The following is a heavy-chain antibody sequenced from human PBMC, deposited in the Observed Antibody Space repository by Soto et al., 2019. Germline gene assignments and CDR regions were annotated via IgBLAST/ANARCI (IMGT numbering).Heavy chain of an antibody. CDR2: IWYDGSNK. D-gene: IGHD2-15*01. J-gene: IGHJ6*02. CDR3: ARADCTGAYCYSWPFNYGVDV. V-gene: IGHV3-33*08. CDR1: GFTFNTYG. Sequence: QVQLVESGGGVVQPGGSLRLSCTPSGFTFNTYGMHWVRQAPGKGLEWVAIIWYDGSNKYYADSVKGRFTISRDNSKNTLYLQMNSLRAEDTALYYWARADCTGAYCYSWPFNYGVDVWGQGTTVTVSS.